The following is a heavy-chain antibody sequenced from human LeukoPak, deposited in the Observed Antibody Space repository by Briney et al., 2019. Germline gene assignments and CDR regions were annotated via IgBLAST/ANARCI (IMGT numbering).Heavy chain of an antibody. V-gene: IGHV3-48*04. CDR2: ISSSGSTI. CDR3: ARQSPPSGYYAFDI. CDR1: GFTFSSYW. D-gene: IGHD3-22*01. J-gene: IGHJ3*02. Sequence: GGSLRLSCAASGFTFSSYWMSWVRQAPGKGLEWVSYISSSGSTIYYADSVKGRFTISRDNAKNSLYLQMNSLRAEDTAVYYCARQSPPSGYYAFDIWGQGTMVTVSS.